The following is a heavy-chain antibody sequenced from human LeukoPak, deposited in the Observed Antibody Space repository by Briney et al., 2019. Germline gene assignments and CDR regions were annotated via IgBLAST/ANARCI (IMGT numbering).Heavy chain of an antibody. D-gene: IGHD3-9*01. CDR3: ARDQFPLRYFVEYYDGMDV. J-gene: IGHJ6*02. CDR2: ICYSGST. V-gene: IGHV4-59*01. CDR1: GVSFSSYC. Sequence: PSETLSLYCTVSGVSFSSYCWSWIRQPPGKGLEWIGYICYSGSTNYNPSLKSRVTISVDTSSHQFSLKLIPVTAADTGVYYCARDQFPLRYFVEYYDGMDVPGQGTTVTVSS.